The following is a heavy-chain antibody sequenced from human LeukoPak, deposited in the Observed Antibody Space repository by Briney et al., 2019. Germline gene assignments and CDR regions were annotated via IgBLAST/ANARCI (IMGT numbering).Heavy chain of an antibody. CDR2: INPSGGST. Sequence: ASVKVSCKASGYTFTSYYMHWVRQAPGQGLEWMGIINPSGGSTSYAQKFQGRVTMTRDTSTSTVYMELSSLRSEDTALYYCATQPTPYYYDSSGYQNWCDPWGQGTLVTVSS. CDR1: GYTFTSYY. V-gene: IGHV1-46*01. CDR3: ATQPTPYYYDSSGYQNWCDP. J-gene: IGHJ5*02. D-gene: IGHD3-22*01.